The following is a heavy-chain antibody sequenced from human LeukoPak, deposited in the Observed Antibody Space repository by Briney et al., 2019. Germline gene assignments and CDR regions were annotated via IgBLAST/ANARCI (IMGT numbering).Heavy chain of an antibody. V-gene: IGHV3-64*04. J-gene: IGHJ4*02. Sequence: GGSLRLSCSTSGFTFSNHFMHWVRQAPGKGLEYVSSIGPNGASTLYADSVKGRFTISRDNSKNTLYLQMNSLRAEDTAVYYCAKVGGPSSDWYRVGGYYFDYWGQGTLVTVSS. CDR2: IGPNGAST. CDR3: AKVGGPSSDWYRVGGYYFDY. D-gene: IGHD6-19*01. CDR1: GFTFSNHF.